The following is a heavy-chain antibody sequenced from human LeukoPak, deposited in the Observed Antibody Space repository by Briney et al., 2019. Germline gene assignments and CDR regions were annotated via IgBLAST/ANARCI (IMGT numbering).Heavy chain of an antibody. J-gene: IGHJ4*02. D-gene: IGHD3-3*01. CDR1: GFTFSNYA. CDR3: AKDGGLHLDY. Sequence: GGSLRLSCAASGFTFSNYAMHWVCQAPGKGLEWVAVISYDGSNKYYADSVKGRFTISRDNSKNTLYLQMNSLRPEDTAVYYCAKDGGLHLDYWGQGSLVTVSS. CDR2: ISYDGSNK. V-gene: IGHV3-30*18.